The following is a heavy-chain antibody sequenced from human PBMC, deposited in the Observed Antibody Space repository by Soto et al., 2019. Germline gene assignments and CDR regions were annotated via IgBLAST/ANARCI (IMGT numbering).Heavy chain of an antibody. V-gene: IGHV3-48*02. CDR1: GFTFSSYS. CDR2: ISSSSSTI. CDR3: ARDRTITIFGVGNWFDP. Sequence: GGSLRLSCAASGFTFSSYSMNWVRQAPGKGLEWVSYISSSSSTIYYADSVKGRFTISRDNAKNSLYLQMNSLRDEDTAVYYCARDRTITIFGVGNWFDPWGQGTLVTVSS. D-gene: IGHD3-3*01. J-gene: IGHJ5*02.